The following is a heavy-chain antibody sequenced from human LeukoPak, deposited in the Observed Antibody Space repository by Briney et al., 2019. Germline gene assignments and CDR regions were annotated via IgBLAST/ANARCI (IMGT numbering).Heavy chain of an antibody. J-gene: IGHJ3*02. D-gene: IGHD6-13*01. CDR1: GFTFSSYG. CDR3: AKDLSSSWYADAFDI. Sequence: GGSLRLSCAASGFTFSSYGMHWVRQAPGKGLEWVAFIRYDGSNKYYADSVKGRFTISRDNSKNTLYLQMNSLRAEDTAVYYCAKDLSSSWYADAFDIWGQGTMVTVSS. V-gene: IGHV3-30*02. CDR2: IRYDGSNK.